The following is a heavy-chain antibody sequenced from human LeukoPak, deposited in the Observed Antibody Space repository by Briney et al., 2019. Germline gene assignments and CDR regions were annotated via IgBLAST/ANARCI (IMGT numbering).Heavy chain of an antibody. J-gene: IGHJ4*02. CDR1: GVTFSSYA. Sequence: GGSRRLAWAASGVTFSSYAMSWVRQAPGKGLDWVSSISGRGGSSYYADSGKFRFTISRDNTRNTLYLVMNSMRAEDTAVYYCAKDQTQYCSDVSCYSAGTHLTFDYWGQGTLVTVSS. CDR3: AKDQTQYCSDVSCYSAGTHLTFDY. V-gene: IGHV3-23*01. CDR2: ISGRGGSS. D-gene: IGHD2-15*01.